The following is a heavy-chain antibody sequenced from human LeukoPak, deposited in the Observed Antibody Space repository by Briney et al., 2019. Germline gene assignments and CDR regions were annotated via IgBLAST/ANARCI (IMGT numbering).Heavy chain of an antibody. Sequence: GGSLRLSCAASGFTFSNYEMNWVRQAQGKGMEWVSYISSSGSNKYYAHSVEGRFTISIDNAKNSRYLQMNSLRAEETAVYYCARECWSGGSTDYWGQGTLVTVSS. CDR2: ISSSGSNK. V-gene: IGHV3-48*03. J-gene: IGHJ4*02. CDR1: GFTFSNYE. D-gene: IGHD2-15*01. CDR3: ARECWSGGSTDY.